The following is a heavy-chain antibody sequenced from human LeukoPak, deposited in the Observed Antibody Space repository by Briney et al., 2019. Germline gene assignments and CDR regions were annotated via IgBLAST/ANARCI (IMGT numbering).Heavy chain of an antibody. CDR2: IRSKTYGGAI. CDR3: ARDQLGGDPDDYYYYYMDV. Sequence: PGGSLRLSCTTSGFFFGAYAMSWFRQAPGKGLEWVGFIRSKTYGGAIEYAASVKGRFTISRDDSKGIAYLQMNSLKTEDTAVYYYARDQLGGDPDDYYYYYMDVWGKGTTVTVSS. CDR1: GFFFGAYA. D-gene: IGHD4-17*01. V-gene: IGHV3-49*03. J-gene: IGHJ6*03.